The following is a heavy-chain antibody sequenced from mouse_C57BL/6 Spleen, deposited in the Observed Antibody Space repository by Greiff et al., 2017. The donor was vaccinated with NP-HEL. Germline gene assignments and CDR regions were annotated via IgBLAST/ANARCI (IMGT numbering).Heavy chain of an antibody. CDR3: ARGAFITSYYAMDY. J-gene: IGHJ4*01. CDR1: GYSITSGYY. CDR2: ISYDGSN. V-gene: IGHV3-6*01. D-gene: IGHD1-1*01. Sequence: EVQVVESGPGLVKPSQSLSLTCSVTGYSITSGYYWNWIRQFPGNKLEWMGYISYDGSNNYNPSLKNRISITRDTSKNQFFLKLNSVTTEDTATYYCARGAFITSYYAMDYWGQGTSVTVSS.